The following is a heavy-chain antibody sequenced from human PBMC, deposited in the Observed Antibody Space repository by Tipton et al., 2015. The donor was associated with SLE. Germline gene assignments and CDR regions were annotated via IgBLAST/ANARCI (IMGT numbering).Heavy chain of an antibody. Sequence: GLVKPSETLSLTCTVSGGSIRTNYWSWLRQTPGKGLEWIGRTYTSGGASYNPSLESRVTISVDTSKNQFSLKLISVTAADTAVYYCAANVLRHLEWLDYWGQGTLVTVSS. CDR3: AANVLRHLEWLDY. CDR2: TYTSGGA. CDR1: GGSIRTNY. V-gene: IGHV4-4*09. J-gene: IGHJ4*02. D-gene: IGHD3-3*01.